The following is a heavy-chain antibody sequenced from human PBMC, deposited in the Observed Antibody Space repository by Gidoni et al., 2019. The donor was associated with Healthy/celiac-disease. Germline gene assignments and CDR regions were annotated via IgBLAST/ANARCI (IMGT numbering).Heavy chain of an antibody. CDR1: GFTFSSYG. CDR2: IWYDGSNK. Sequence: QVQLVESGGGVVQPGRSLRLSCAASGFTFSSYGMHWVRQAPGKGLEWVAVIWYDGSNKYYADSVKGRFTISRDNSKNTLYLQMNSLRAEDTAVYYCARDMGGYSYGYVLYWGQGTLVTVSS. V-gene: IGHV3-33*01. CDR3: ARDMGGYSYGYVLY. J-gene: IGHJ4*02. D-gene: IGHD5-18*01.